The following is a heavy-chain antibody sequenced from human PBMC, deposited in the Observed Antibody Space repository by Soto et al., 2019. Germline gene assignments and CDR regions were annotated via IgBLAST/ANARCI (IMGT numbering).Heavy chain of an antibody. CDR3: ARHLRNSGSYRGDYYYGMDV. J-gene: IGHJ6*02. Sequence: SETLSLTCTVSGGSISSYYWSWIRQPPGKGLEWIGDIYYSGSTNYNPSLKSRVTISVDTSKNQFSLKLSSVTAADTAVYYCARHLRNSGSYRGDYYYGMDVWGQGTTVTVSS. CDR1: GGSISSYY. CDR2: IYYSGST. V-gene: IGHV4-59*08. D-gene: IGHD1-26*01.